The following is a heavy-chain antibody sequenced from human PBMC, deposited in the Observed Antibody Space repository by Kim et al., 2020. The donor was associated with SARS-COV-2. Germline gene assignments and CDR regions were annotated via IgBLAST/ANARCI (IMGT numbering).Heavy chain of an antibody. CDR3: FQADWYFDL. V-gene: IGHV3-73*01. CDR1: DFSFTGFA. Sequence: GGSLRLSCAASDFSFTGFAVHWVRQASGKGLEWLGHIRSKGYGYATSYAPSVQGRFSMSRDDSKNTASLQMSSLKIEDTAVYYCFQADWYFDLLGRGSLV. CDR2: IRSKGYGYAT. J-gene: IGHJ2*01.